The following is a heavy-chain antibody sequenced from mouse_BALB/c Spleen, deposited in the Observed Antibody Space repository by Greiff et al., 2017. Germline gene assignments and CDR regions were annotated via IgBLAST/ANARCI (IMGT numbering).Heavy chain of an antibody. Sequence: EVKLQQSGGGLVQPGGSMKLSCVASGFTFSNYWMNWVRQSPEKGLEWVAEIRLKSNNYATHYAESVKGRFTISRDDSKSGVYLQMNNLRAEDTGIYYCTRRYYAMDDWGQGTSVTVSS. J-gene: IGHJ4*01. V-gene: IGHV6-6*02. CDR2: IRLKSNNYAT. CDR3: TRRYYAMDD. CDR1: GFTFSNYW.